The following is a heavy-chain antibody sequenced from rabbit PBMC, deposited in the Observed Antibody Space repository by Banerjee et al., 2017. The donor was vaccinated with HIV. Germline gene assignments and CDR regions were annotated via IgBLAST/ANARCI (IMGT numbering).Heavy chain of an antibody. J-gene: IGHJ4*01. CDR1: GFSFSAYYY. Sequence: QSLEESGGDLVKPGASLTLTCTASGFSFSAYYYMCWVRQAPGKGLEWIACIYTGDGIAYYASWAKGRFTISKPSSTTVTLQMTSLTAADTATYFCARRPPNNGGNRDFKLWGPGTLVTVS. CDR3: ARRPPNNGGNRDFKL. D-gene: IGHD4-2*01. V-gene: IGHV1S40*01. CDR2: IYTGDGIA.